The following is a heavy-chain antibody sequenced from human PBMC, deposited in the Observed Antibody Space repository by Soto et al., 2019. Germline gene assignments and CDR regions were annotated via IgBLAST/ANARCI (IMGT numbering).Heavy chain of an antibody. CDR1: GYTFTSYG. J-gene: IGHJ5*02. CDR3: ARLMTLGYCSGGSCPGWFDP. Sequence: QVQLVQSGAEVKKPGASVKVSCKASGYTFTSYGISWVRQAPGQGLEWMGWISAYNGNTNYAQKLQGRVTMTTDTSTSTAYMELSGLSSAGTAVYYCARLMTLGYCSGGSCPGWFDPWGQGTLVTVSS. CDR2: ISAYNGNT. V-gene: IGHV1-18*01. D-gene: IGHD2-15*01.